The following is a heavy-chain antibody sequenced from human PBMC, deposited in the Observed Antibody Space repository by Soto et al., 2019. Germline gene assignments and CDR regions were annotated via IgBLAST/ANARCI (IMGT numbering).Heavy chain of an antibody. D-gene: IGHD3-9*01. Sequence: PGGFLRLSCVASGFTYNTYWMAWVGQGPGKGLEWVAYMSPDGSQTFYVDSVKGRFSIFRDNAKSTLYLRISSLRVDDSAIYYCAREPRILSYWGQGTLVTVSS. V-gene: IGHV3-7*01. CDR3: AREPRILSY. J-gene: IGHJ1*01. CDR1: GFTYNTYW. CDR2: MSPDGSQT.